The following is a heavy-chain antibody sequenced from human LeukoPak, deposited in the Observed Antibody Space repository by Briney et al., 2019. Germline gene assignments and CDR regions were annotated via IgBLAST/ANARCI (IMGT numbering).Heavy chain of an antibody. CDR3: VREAGYCASVCLKSNWFDP. CDR1: GFPFSSHA. D-gene: IGHD2-21*02. CDR2: ISNGKT. J-gene: IGHJ5*02. Sequence: GGSLRLSCAASGFPFSSHAMSWVRQPPGKGLEWASAISNGKTYYADSVRGRFTISRDDSKNTVYLQMNSLRDEDTALYYCVREAGYCASVCLKSNWFDPWGQGILVTVSS. V-gene: IGHV3-23*01.